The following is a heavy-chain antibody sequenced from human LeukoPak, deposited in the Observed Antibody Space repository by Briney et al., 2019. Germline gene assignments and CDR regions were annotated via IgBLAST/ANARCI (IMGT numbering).Heavy chain of an antibody. CDR3: ARSMVLVAAAGKGFDY. D-gene: IGHD6-13*01. CDR1: GGSFSGYY. Sequence: SETLSLTCAVYGGSFSGYYWSWIRQPPGKGLEWIGEINHSGSTNYNPSLKSRVTISVDTSKNQFSLKVSSVTAADTAVYYCARSMVLVAAAGKGFDYWGQGTLVTVSS. V-gene: IGHV4-34*01. CDR2: INHSGST. J-gene: IGHJ4*02.